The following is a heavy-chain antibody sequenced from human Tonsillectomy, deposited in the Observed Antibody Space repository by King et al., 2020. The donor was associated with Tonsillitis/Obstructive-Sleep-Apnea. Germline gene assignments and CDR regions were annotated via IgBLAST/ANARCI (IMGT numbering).Heavy chain of an antibody. CDR2: MSSSSSYI. CDR3: AREMYYYDSSGSLDY. J-gene: IGHJ4*02. D-gene: IGHD3-22*01. Sequence: VQLVESGGGLVKPGGSLRLSCAASGFTFSSYSMNWVRQAPGKGLEWVSSMSSSSSYIYYADSVKGRFTISRDNAKNSLYLQMNSLRAEDTAVYYCAREMYYYDSSGSLDYWGQGTLVTVSS. CDR1: GFTFSSYS. V-gene: IGHV3-21*01.